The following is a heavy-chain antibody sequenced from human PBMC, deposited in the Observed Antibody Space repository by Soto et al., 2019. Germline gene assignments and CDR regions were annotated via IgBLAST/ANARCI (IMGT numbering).Heavy chain of an antibody. D-gene: IGHD3-10*01. J-gene: IGHJ6*02. Sequence: SETLSLTCAVYGGSFSGYYWSWIRQPPGKGLEWIGEINHSGSTNYNPSLKSRVTISVDTSKNQFSLKLSSVTAADTAVYYCARGRPNYYGSGSSNYYYYYGMDVWGQGTTVTVSS. CDR2: INHSGST. CDR1: GGSFSGYY. CDR3: ARGRPNYYGSGSSNYYYYYGMDV. V-gene: IGHV4-34*01.